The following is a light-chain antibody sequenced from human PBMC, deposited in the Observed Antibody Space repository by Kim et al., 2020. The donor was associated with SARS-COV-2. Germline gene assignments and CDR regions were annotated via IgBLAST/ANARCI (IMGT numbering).Light chain of an antibody. Sequence: QSALTQPASVSGSPGQSITISCTGTSSDVGCYNYVSWYQQHPGKAPKLMIYDVSNRPSGVSNRFSGSKSGNTAPLTISGLQAEDEADYYCSSYTSSSTYVFGTGTKVTVL. CDR3: SSYTSSSTYV. V-gene: IGLV2-14*03. CDR1: SSDVGCYNY. CDR2: DVS. J-gene: IGLJ1*01.